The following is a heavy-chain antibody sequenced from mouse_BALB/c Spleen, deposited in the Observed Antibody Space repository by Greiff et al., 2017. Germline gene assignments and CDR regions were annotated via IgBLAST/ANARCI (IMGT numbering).Heavy chain of an antibody. CDR2: IDPSASET. Sequence: VQLQQSGPQLVRPGASVKISCKASGYSFTSYWMHWVKQRPGQGLEWIGIIDPSASETRLNQKFNDKATFTVDKSSITAYMQLSSPTSVDSAVYYYSSRNDDDGDYFDYRGKGTTLTDSA. D-gene: IGHD2-4*01. V-gene: IGHV1S127*01. J-gene: IGHJ2*01. CDR1: GYSFTSYW. CDR3: SSRNDDDGDYFDY.